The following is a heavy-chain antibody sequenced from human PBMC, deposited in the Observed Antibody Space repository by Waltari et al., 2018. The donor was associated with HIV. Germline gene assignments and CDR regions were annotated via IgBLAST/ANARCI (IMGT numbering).Heavy chain of an antibody. CDR2: IYSSGSA. CDR3: ARYGSGHRHFGY. CDR1: GDSMPSSY. J-gene: IGHJ4*02. V-gene: IGHV4-59*01. Sequence: QVQLQESGPGLLKPSETLSLTCSVSGDSMPSSYWAWIRPPPGKGLEWIGYIYSSGSASYSPSLQSRLTISVDTSKNQFSLKLSSVTAADTAVYYCARYGSGHRHFGYWGQGTLVIVSS. D-gene: IGHD3-10*01.